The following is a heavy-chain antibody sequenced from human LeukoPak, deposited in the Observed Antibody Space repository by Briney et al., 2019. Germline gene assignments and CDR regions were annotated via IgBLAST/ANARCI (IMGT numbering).Heavy chain of an antibody. D-gene: IGHD3-3*01. J-gene: IGHJ4*02. V-gene: IGHV1-18*01. CDR1: GYIFTSYG. CDR3: ARVGTIFGVVIIPTTSPFDY. CDR2: ISAYNGNT. Sequence: GASVKVSCKASGYIFTSYGISWVRQAPGQGLEWMGWISAYNGNTNYAQKLQGRVTMTTDTSTSTAYMELRSLRSDDTAVYYCARVGTIFGVVIIPTTSPFDYWGQGTLVTVSS.